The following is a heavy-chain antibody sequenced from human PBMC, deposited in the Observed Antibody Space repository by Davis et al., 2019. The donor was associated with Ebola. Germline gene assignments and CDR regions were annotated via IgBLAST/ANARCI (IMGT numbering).Heavy chain of an antibody. CDR2: IWYDGSNK. D-gene: IGHD1-26*01. V-gene: IGHV3-33*03. Sequence: GGSLRLSCAASGFTFSSYGMHWVRQAPGKGLEWVAVIWYDGSNKYYADSVKGRFTISRDNVKNSLYLQMDSLGAEDTAVYYCARWASVGYWGQGTLVTVSS. CDR1: GFTFSSYG. J-gene: IGHJ4*02. CDR3: ARWASVGY.